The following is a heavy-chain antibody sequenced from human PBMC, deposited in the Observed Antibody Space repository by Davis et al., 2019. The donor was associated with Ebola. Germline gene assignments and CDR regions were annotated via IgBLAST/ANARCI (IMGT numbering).Heavy chain of an antibody. D-gene: IGHD4-17*01. CDR3: TTLSTVTTMYFDL. J-gene: IGHJ2*01. Sequence: GGSLRLSCAASGFTFSKYAMNWVRQAPGKGLEWVSGISGSGSNTYYADSVKGRFTISRDNSKNTLYLQMNSLKIEDTAVYYCTTLSTVTTMYFDLWGRGTLVTVSS. V-gene: IGHV3-23*01. CDR1: GFTFSKYA. CDR2: ISGSGSNT.